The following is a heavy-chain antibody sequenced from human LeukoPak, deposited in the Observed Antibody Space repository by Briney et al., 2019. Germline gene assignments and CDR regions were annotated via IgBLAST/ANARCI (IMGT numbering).Heavy chain of an antibody. D-gene: IGHD5-18*01. CDR2: IYWDDDK. Sequence: SGPTLVNPTQTLTLTCTFSGFSLSTSGVGVGWIRQPPGKALEWLALIYWDDDKRYSPSLKSRLTITKDTSKNQVVLTMTNMDPVDTATYYCVHNAGGYSYGYPPYFDYWGQGTLVTVSS. V-gene: IGHV2-5*02. CDR3: VHNAGGYSYGYPPYFDY. CDR1: GFSLSTSGVG. J-gene: IGHJ4*02.